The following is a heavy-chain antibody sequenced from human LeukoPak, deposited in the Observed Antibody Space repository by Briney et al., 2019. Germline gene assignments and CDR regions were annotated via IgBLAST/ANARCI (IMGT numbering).Heavy chain of an antibody. V-gene: IGHV4-59*08. D-gene: IGHD6-13*01. CDR1: GGSFGSYY. Sequence: SETLSLTCTVSGGSFGSYYWSWIRQPPGKGLEWIGYIYYSGSTNYNPSLKSRVSMSVDTSKNQFSLKLSSVTAADTAVYYCARYSSSWEGGFDYWGQGTLVTVSS. CDR3: ARYSSSWEGGFDY. J-gene: IGHJ4*02. CDR2: IYYSGST.